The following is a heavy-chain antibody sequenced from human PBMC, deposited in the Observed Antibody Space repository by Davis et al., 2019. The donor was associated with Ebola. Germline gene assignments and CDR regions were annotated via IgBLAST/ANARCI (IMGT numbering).Heavy chain of an antibody. J-gene: IGHJ1*01. D-gene: IGHD2-21*02. Sequence: ASVKVSCKASGYTFTGYYMHWVRQAPGQGLEWMGWINPNSGGTNYAQKFQGRVTMTRDTSISTACMELSRLRSDDTAVYYCARDMDIVVVTATPEFQHWGQGTLVTVSS. CDR3: ARDMDIVVVTATPEFQH. V-gene: IGHV1-2*02. CDR1: GYTFTGYY. CDR2: INPNSGGT.